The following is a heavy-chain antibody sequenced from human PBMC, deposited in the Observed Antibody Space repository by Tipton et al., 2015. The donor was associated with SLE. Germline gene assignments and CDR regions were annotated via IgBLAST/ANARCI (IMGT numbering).Heavy chain of an antibody. J-gene: IGHJ5*02. CDR3: VKDRWSSSWYVWFDP. Sequence: LSLTCAVSGGSISNPKWWTWVRQSPGKGLEYVSAISSNGGSTYYADSVKGRFTISRDNSKNTLYLQMSSLRAEDTAVYYCVKDRWSSSWYVWFDPWGQGTLVTVSS. CDR1: GGSISNPK. CDR2: ISSNGGST. V-gene: IGHV3-64D*08. D-gene: IGHD6-13*01.